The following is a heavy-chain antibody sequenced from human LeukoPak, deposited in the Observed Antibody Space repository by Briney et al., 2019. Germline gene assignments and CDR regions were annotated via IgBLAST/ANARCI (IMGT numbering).Heavy chain of an antibody. CDR3: ARDGHYYDSSGYSTGSECFQH. Sequence: SETLSLTCTVSGGSISSGSYYWSWIRQPAGKGLEWIGRIYTSGSTNYNPSLKSRVTISVDTSKNQFSLKLSSVTAADTAVYYCARDGHYYDSSGYSTGSECFQHWGQGTLVTVSS. V-gene: IGHV4-61*02. CDR2: IYTSGST. J-gene: IGHJ1*01. D-gene: IGHD3-22*01. CDR1: GGSISSGSYY.